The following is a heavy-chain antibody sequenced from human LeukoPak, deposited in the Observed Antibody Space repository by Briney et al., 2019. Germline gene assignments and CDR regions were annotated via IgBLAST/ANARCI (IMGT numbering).Heavy chain of an antibody. CDR1: GFTFSSYA. CDR3: AKDGDLGAFDI. D-gene: IGHD3-10*01. V-gene: IGHV3-23*01. J-gene: IGHJ3*02. Sequence: GGSLRLSCAASGFTFSSYAMSWVRQAPGKGLEWVSCISGSAGSTYYADSVKGRFTMSRDNSKNTLYLQMNSLRAEDTAVYYCAKDGDLGAFDIWGQGTMVTVSS. CDR2: ISGSAGST.